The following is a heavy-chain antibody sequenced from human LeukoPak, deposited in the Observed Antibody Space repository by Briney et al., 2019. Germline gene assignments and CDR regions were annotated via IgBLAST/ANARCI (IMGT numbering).Heavy chain of an antibody. CDR3: ARDGRGYSYGYDY. V-gene: IGHV4-59*01. CDR1: GGSISSYY. J-gene: IGHJ4*02. D-gene: IGHD5-18*01. CDR2: IYYSGST. Sequence: PSETLSLTCTVSGGSISSYYWSWIRQPPGKRLERIGYIYYSGSTNYNPSLKSRVTISVDTSKTQFSLKLSSMTAADTAVYYCARDGRGYSYGYDYWGQGTLVTVSS.